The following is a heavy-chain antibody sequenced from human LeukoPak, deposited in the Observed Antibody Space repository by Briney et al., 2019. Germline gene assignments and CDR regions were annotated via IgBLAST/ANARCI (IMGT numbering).Heavy chain of an antibody. CDR1: GGSFSGYY. V-gene: IGHV4-34*01. CDR3: ARGPRQHPTAGFWSGYYTYYFDY. CDR2: INHSGST. D-gene: IGHD3-3*01. J-gene: IGHJ4*02. Sequence: PSETLSLTCAVYGGSFSGYYWSWIRQPPGKGLEWIGEINHSGSTNYNPSLKSRVTISVDTSKNQLSLKLSSVTAADTAVYYCARGPRQHPTAGFWSGYYTYYFDYWGQGTLVTVSS.